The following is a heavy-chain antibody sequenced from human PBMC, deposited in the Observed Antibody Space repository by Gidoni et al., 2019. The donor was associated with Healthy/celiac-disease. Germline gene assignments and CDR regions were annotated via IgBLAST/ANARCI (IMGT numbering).Heavy chain of an antibody. CDR2: IKSKTDGGTT. V-gene: IGHV3-15*07. CDR3: TTDCGGDCYSFRCFPTCPDY. Sequence: EVQLVESGGGLVKPGGSLRLSCAASGFTFSNAWMNWFRQAPGKGLEGVGRIKSKTDGGTTDYAAPVKGRFTISRDDSKNTLYLQMNSLKTEDTAVYYCTTDCGGDCYSFRCFPTCPDYWGQGTLVTVSS. CDR1: GFTFSNAW. J-gene: IGHJ4*02. D-gene: IGHD2-21*02.